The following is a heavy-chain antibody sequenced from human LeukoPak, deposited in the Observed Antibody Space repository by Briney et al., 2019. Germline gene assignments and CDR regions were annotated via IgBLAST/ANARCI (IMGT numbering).Heavy chain of an antibody. CDR1: GFTFSTYW. D-gene: IGHD6-19*01. J-gene: IGHJ5*02. CDR2: MNQDGSAI. CDR3: ASADSGRNSFAP. V-gene: IGHV3-7*01. Sequence: GGSLRLACAASGFTFSTYWMSWARQAPRKGLEWVAKMNQDGSAISYVDSVKGRFTISRDNAKNSLYLQMNSLRAEDTAVYYCASADSGRNSFAPWGQGTLVIVSS.